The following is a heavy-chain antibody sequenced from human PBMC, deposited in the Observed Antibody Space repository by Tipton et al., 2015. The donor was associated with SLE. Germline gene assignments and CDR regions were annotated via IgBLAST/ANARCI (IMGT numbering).Heavy chain of an antibody. CDR3: ARGRVDYIRGTYRPSSFDY. J-gene: IGHJ4*02. D-gene: IGHD3-16*02. V-gene: IGHV4-59*12. CDR1: GGSISSDY. CDR2: IFYTGST. Sequence: TLSLTCTVSGGSISSDYWTWIRQPPGKGLEWIGSIFYTGSTTYNPSLKSRLTMSVDTPKNQISLKLNSVTAADTAVYYCARGRVDYIRGTYRPSSFDYWGQGTQVTVSS.